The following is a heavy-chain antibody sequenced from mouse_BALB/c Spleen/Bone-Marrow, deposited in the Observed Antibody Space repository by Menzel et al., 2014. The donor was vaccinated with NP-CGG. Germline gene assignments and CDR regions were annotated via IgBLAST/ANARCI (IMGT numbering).Heavy chain of an antibody. Sequence: VQRVESGAELVKPGASVKLSCKASGYTFTSYWMHWVKQRPGQGLEWIGEIDPSDSYTNYNQKFKGKATLTVDKSSSTAYMQLSSLTSEDSAVYYCATARATSYAMDYGGQGTSVTVSS. D-gene: IGHD3-1*01. J-gene: IGHJ4*01. CDR1: GYTFTSYW. CDR2: IDPSDSYT. V-gene: IGHV1-69*02. CDR3: ATARATSYAMDY.